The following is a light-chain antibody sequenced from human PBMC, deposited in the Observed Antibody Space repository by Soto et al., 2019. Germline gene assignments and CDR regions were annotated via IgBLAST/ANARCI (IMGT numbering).Light chain of an antibody. CDR2: AAS. Sequence: DIQMTQSPSTLSASVGDRATITCRASQSIYTYLSWYQQKPGKAPKLLISAASSLESGVPSRFSGSGSGTAFSLTISSLQPEDFATYYCQQTYSTPLTFGGGTKVDIK. J-gene: IGKJ4*01. V-gene: IGKV1-39*01. CDR3: QQTYSTPLT. CDR1: QSIYTY.